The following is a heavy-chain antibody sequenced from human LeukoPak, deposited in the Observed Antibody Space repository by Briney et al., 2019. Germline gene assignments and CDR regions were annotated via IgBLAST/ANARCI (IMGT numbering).Heavy chain of an antibody. Sequence: GGSLRLSCAASGFTFSGSAMHWVRQASGKGLEWVGRIRSKANSYATAYAASVKGRFTISRDDSKNTAYLQMNSLKTKDTAVYYCTSRNSSSWYYWGQGTLVTVSS. V-gene: IGHV3-73*01. CDR1: GFTFSGSA. CDR3: TSRNSSSWYY. D-gene: IGHD6-13*01. J-gene: IGHJ4*02. CDR2: IRSKANSYAT.